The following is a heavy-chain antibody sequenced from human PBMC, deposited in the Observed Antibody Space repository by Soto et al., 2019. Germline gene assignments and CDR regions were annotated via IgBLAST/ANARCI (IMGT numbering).Heavy chain of an antibody. CDR1: GYTFRDYD. V-gene: IGHV1-8*01. D-gene: IGHD2-2*01. CDR3: ARRIVPAAAGVGMDV. Sequence: ASVKVSCKASGYTFRDYDINWVRQATGQGLEWMGWMNPQSGKTGYAQKFRGRVTMTRNTSTNTAYMELSSLRSEDTAVYYCARRIVPAAAGVGMDVWGQGTTVTVSS. J-gene: IGHJ6*02. CDR2: MNPQSGKT.